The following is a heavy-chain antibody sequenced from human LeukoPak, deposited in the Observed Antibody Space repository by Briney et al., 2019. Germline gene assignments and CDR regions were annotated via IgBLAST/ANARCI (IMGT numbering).Heavy chain of an antibody. CDR2: IHTSWTT. J-gene: IGHJ5*02. CDR1: GGSMSAYY. V-gene: IGHV4-4*07. Sequence: SETLSLTCTVSGGSMSAYYWSFIRQPAGQGLEWIGRIHTSWTTYFNPPLKSRVTMSVDTSKNQFSLRLTSMTAADTAVYFCARGDYYDGGGRNWFDPWGQGTLVTVSS. CDR3: ARGDYYDGGGRNWFDP. D-gene: IGHD3-16*01.